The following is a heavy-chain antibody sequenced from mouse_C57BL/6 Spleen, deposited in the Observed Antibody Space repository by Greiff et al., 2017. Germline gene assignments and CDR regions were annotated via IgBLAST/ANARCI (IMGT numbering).Heavy chain of an antibody. D-gene: IGHD1-1*01. CDR2: INPYNGGT. J-gene: IGHJ1*03. V-gene: IGHV1-19*01. CDR3: ARGDYGSSPYWYFDV. Sequence: DVHLVESGPVLVKPGASVKMSCKASGYTFTDYYMNWVKQSHGKSLEWIGVINPYNGGTSYNQKFKGKATLTVDKSSSTAYMELNSLTSEDSAVYYCARGDYGSSPYWYFDVWGTGTTVTVSS. CDR1: GYTFTDYY.